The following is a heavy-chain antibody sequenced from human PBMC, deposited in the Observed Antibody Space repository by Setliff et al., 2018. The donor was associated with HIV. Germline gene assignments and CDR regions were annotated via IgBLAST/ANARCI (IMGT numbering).Heavy chain of an antibody. D-gene: IGHD1-26*01. CDR3: ARWGSGSYERVFDY. CDR1: GFTFSSAW. Sequence: LRLSCAASGFTFSSAWMGWVRQAPAKGLEWVANISPDGSATYYVDSVKGRFTISRDNANNLVYLQMNSLRVEDTAVYFCARWGSGSYERVFDYWGQGMLVTV. CDR2: ISPDGSAT. J-gene: IGHJ4*02. V-gene: IGHV3-7*01.